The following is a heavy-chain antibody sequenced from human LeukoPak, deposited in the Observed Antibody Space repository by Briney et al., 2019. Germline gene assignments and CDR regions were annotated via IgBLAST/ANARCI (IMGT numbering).Heavy chain of an antibody. D-gene: IGHD1-1*01. CDR1: GGTFSSYA. Sequence: SVKVSCKASGGTFSSYAISWVRQAPGQGLEWMGGIIPIFGTANYAQKFQGRVTITTDESTSTAYMELNSLRAEDTAVYYCAREPRTTGTTNAFDIWGQGTMVTVSS. CDR3: AREPRTTGTTNAFDI. V-gene: IGHV1-69*05. CDR2: IIPIFGTA. J-gene: IGHJ3*02.